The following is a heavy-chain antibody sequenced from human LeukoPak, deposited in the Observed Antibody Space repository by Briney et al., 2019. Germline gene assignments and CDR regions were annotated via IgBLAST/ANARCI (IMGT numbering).Heavy chain of an antibody. Sequence: GGSLRLSCAASGFTFSSYAMSWVRQAPGKGLEWVSAISGSGGSTYYADSVKGRFTISRDNSKNTLYLQMNSLRAEDTAVYYCAKVPTTLRYYYDSSGYYFYFDYWGQGTLVTVSS. CDR1: GFTFSSYA. D-gene: IGHD3-22*01. J-gene: IGHJ4*02. CDR3: AKVPTTLRYYYDSSGYYFYFDY. V-gene: IGHV3-23*01. CDR2: ISGSGGST.